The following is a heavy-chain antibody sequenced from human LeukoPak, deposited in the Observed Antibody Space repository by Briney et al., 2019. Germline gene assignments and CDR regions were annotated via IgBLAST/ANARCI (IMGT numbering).Heavy chain of an antibody. D-gene: IGHD5-12*01. CDR2: LSYDGSNK. CDR1: GFTFSSYG. CDR3: ARVYGGYGYFDY. V-gene: IGHV3-30*03. J-gene: IGHJ4*02. Sequence: GGSLRLSCAASGFTFSSYGMHWVRQAPGKGLEWVAVLSYDGSNKYYADSVKGRFTISRDNAKNSLYLQMNSLRAEDTAVYYCARVYGGYGYFDYWGQGTLVTVSS.